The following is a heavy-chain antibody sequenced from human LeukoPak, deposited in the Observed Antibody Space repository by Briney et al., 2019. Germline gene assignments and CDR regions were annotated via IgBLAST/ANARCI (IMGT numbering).Heavy chain of an antibody. D-gene: IGHD5-12*01. Sequence: ASVKVFCKASGNTFTNYYLHWVRPAPGQGLEWMGIINPSGGSTNYAQKFQGRVTMTRDTSTSTAYMELSSLRSEDTAVYYCAREHSGYDSWGQGTLLTVSS. V-gene: IGHV1-46*01. CDR2: INPSGGST. CDR1: GNTFTNYY. CDR3: AREHSGYDS. J-gene: IGHJ5*02.